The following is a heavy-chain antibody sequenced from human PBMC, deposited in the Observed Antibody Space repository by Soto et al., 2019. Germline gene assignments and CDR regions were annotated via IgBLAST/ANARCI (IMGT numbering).Heavy chain of an antibody. Sequence: PSETLSLTCAAYGGSFSGYYWNWIRQPPGKGLEWIGEINHSGSTNYNPSLKSRVTISVDTSKNQFSLKLSSVTAADTAVYYCARGGPDYYYYMDVWGKGTTVTVSS. J-gene: IGHJ6*03. V-gene: IGHV4-34*01. CDR3: ARGGPDYYYYMDV. CDR2: INHSGST. CDR1: GGSFSGYY.